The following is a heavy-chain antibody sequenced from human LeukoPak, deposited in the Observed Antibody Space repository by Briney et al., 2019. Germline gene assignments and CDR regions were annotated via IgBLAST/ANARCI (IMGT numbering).Heavy chain of an antibody. V-gene: IGHV3-48*01. CDR1: GFTFSSYS. CDR2: ISSSSSTI. Sequence: GGSLRLSCAASGFTFSSYSMNWVRQAPGKGLEWVSYISSSSSTIYYADSVKGRFTISRDNSKNTLYLQMNSLRAEDTAVYYXXXPYDSSGYYSHFDYWGQGTLVTVSS. CDR3: XXPYDSSGYYSHFDY. D-gene: IGHD3-22*01. J-gene: IGHJ4*02.